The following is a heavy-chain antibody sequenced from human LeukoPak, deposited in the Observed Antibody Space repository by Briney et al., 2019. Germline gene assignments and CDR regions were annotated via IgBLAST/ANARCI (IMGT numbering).Heavy chain of an antibody. V-gene: IGHV3-48*03. J-gene: IGHJ5*02. CDR1: GFTFNNYE. CDR3: GRSGRMTPVTTS. Sequence: PGGSLRLSRAASGFTFNNYEMNWVRQAPGKGLERVSFISSSGSAIYYADAVKGKFTISRDNAKNSLYVQMNSLRAEDTAVYYCGRSGRMTPVTTSWGQGTLVTVSS. D-gene: IGHD4-17*01. CDR2: ISSSGSAI.